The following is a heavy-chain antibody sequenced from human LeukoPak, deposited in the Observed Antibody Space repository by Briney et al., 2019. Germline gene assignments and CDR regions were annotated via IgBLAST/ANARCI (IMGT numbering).Heavy chain of an antibody. CDR1: GITFRSSS. J-gene: IGHJ4*02. CDR3: AQPDF. CDR2: IRFDGSTK. Sequence: GGSLRLSCVASGITFRSSSMHWVRQAPGKGLEWLAFIRFDGSTKYYADSVKGRFTVSRDNSKSTLYLQMNSLRAEDTAVYYCAQPDFWGQGTLVTDSS. V-gene: IGHV3-30*02.